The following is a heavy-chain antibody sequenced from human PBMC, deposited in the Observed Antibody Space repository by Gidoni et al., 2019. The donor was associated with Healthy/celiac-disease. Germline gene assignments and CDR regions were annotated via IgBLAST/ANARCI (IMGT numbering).Heavy chain of an antibody. D-gene: IGHD3-10*01. CDR3: TTDQVRGVIYFDY. Sequence: EVQLVESGGGLVKPGGSLRRSCAASGFTFSNAWMNWVRQAPGKGLEWVGRIKSKTDGGTTDYAAPVKGRFTISRDDSKNTLYLQMNSLKTEDTAVYYCTTDQVRGVIYFDYWGQGTLVTVSS. CDR1: GFTFSNAW. V-gene: IGHV3-15*07. CDR2: IKSKTDGGTT. J-gene: IGHJ4*02.